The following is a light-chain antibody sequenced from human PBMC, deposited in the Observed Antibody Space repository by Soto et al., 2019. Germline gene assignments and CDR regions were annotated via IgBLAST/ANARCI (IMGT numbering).Light chain of an antibody. CDR3: QQYENSPIT. Sequence: EIVLTQSPCTLASSPLERATLSCRAGQTISSTYLAWYQQKPGQAPRLLIYGASSRATGIPDRFGGTGSETDFTITINRLEHEDFAVYYCQQYENSPITFGQGTRLEI. J-gene: IGKJ5*01. CDR2: GAS. CDR1: QTISSTY. V-gene: IGKV3-20*01.